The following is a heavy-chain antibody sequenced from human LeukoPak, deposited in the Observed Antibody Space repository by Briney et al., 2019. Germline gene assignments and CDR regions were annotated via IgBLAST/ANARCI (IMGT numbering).Heavy chain of an antibody. Sequence: GGSLRLSCAASGFTFSSYWMSWVRQAPGKGLEWVANIKQDGSEKYYVDSVKGRFTISRDNAKNSLYLQMNSLRAEDTAVYYCARGTMIVVVMYFDYWGQGTLVTVSS. J-gene: IGHJ4*02. CDR1: GFTFSSYW. CDR2: IKQDGSEK. V-gene: IGHV3-7*01. D-gene: IGHD3-22*01. CDR3: ARGTMIVVVMYFDY.